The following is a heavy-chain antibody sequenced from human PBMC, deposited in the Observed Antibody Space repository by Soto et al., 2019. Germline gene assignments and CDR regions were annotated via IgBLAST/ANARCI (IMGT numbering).Heavy chain of an antibody. Sequence: HVQLLQSGGELKKPGASVKVSCNTSGFTFNTYFISWVRQAPGQGLEWMGWISPYNGNTKYGEKFQGRVTMTTDTITRTAYMELRTLRIDDTSVYYCARDTSNSFDYWGQGTLVTVSS. CDR3: ARDTSNSFDY. D-gene: IGHD2-2*01. CDR1: GFTFNTYF. V-gene: IGHV1-18*01. J-gene: IGHJ4*02. CDR2: ISPYNGNT.